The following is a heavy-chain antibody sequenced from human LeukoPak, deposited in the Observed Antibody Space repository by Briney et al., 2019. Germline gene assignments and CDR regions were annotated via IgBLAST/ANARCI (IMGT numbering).Heavy chain of an antibody. D-gene: IGHD3-16*02. CDR3: ARVNRGDAFDI. CDR1: GFTFSRYA. CDR2: IWYDGRNK. V-gene: IGHV3-30*04. Sequence: GGSLRLSCSASGFTFSRYAMHWVRQAPGKGLEWVAVIWYDGRNKFYADSLKGRFTISRDNSKNTLYLQMNSLRAEDTAVYYCARVNRGDAFDIWGQGTLVTVSS. J-gene: IGHJ3*02.